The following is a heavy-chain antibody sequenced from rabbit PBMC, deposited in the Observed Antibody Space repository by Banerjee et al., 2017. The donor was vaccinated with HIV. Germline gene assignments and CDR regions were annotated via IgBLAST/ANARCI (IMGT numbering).Heavy chain of an antibody. V-gene: IGHV1S45*01. J-gene: IGHJ6*01. CDR1: GIDFSSYYY. CDR3: ARDLFRYGSLWSPGL. CDR2: IDTGSSGST. D-gene: IGHD3-3*01. Sequence: QEQLEESGGDLVKPEGSLTLTCTASGIDFSSYYYMCWVRQAPGKGLEWIACIDTGSSGSTYYASWAKGRFTITKTSSTTVTLQMTSLTAADTATYFCARDLFRYGSLWSPGLWGPGTLVTVS.